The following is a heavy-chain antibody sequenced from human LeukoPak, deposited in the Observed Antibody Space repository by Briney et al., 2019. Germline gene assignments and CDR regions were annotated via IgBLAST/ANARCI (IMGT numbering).Heavy chain of an antibody. CDR2: MSPNSGNT. Sequence: ASVKVSCKTSGYTFTSYNINWVRQAAGQGLEWMGWMSPNSGNTDYAQKLQGRVTIARNTSINTAYMELSSLTSEDSAVYYCARGGLLYGSGDDYWGQGTLLTVSS. CDR3: ARGGLLYGSGDDY. J-gene: IGHJ4*02. V-gene: IGHV1-8*01. CDR1: GYTFTSYN. D-gene: IGHD3-10*01.